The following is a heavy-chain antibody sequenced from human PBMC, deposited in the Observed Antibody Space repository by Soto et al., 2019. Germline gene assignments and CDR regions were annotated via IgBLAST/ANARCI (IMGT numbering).Heavy chain of an antibody. CDR1: GGSFIGYY. D-gene: IGHD2-15*01. V-gene: IGHV4-34*01. CDR3: ARGEDGSGGSCYFVDY. Sequence: SETLSLTCAVYGGSFIGYYWSWIRQPPWKGLEWIGEINHSGSTNYNPSLKSRVTISVDTSKNQFSLKLSSVTAADTAVYYCARGEDGSGGSCYFVDYWGQGTLVTVSS. J-gene: IGHJ4*02. CDR2: INHSGST.